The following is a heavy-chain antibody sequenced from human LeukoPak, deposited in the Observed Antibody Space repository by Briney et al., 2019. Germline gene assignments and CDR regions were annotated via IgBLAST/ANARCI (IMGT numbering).Heavy chain of an antibody. CDR2: ISGSGGST. CDR3: ASSLLTRGRGPSDY. Sequence: GGSLRLSCAASGFTFSSYAMSWVRQTQGKGLEWVSAISGSGGSTYYADSVKGRFTISRDNSKNTLFLQMNSLRAEDTAFYYCASSLLTRGRGPSDYWGQGTLVTVSS. J-gene: IGHJ4*02. V-gene: IGHV3-23*01. D-gene: IGHD3-16*01. CDR1: GFTFSSYA.